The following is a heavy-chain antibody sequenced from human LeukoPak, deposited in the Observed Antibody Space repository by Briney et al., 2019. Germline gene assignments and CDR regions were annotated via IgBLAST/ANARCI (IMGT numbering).Heavy chain of an antibody. V-gene: IGHV1-24*01. CDR3: ASYYIAVAGPFGY. D-gene: IGHD6-19*01. J-gene: IGHJ4*02. Sequence: VASVKVSFKVSGYTLTELSMHWVRQAPGKGLEWMGGFDPEDGETIYAQKFQGRVTMTEDTSTDTAYMELSSLRSEDTAVYYCASYYIAVAGPFGYWGQGTLVTVSS. CDR1: GYTLTELS. CDR2: FDPEDGET.